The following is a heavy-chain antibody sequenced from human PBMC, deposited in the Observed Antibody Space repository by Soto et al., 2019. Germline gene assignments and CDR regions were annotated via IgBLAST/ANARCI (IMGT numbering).Heavy chain of an antibody. CDR1: GATFSSYA. CDR2: IIPIFGTA. J-gene: IGHJ4*02. Sequence: SVKVSSKASGATFSSYAISWVRQAPGQGLEWMGGIIPIFGTANYAQKFQGRVTITVDESTSTAYMELSSLRSEDTAVYYCAAHNYYGSGSYPSWFYFDYWGRGTLVTVSS. CDR3: AAHNYYGSGSYPSWFYFDY. V-gene: IGHV1-69*13. D-gene: IGHD3-10*01.